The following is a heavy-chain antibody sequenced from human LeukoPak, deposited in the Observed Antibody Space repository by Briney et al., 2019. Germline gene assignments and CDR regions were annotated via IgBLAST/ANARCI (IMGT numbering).Heavy chain of an antibody. V-gene: IGHV4-4*02. Sequence: PSETLSLTCAVSGGSISSSNWWSWVRQPPGKGLEWIGEIYHSGSTNYNPSLKSRVTISVDKSKNQFSLKLTSVTAADTAVYYCARYGGSGTYFFDYWGQGTLVTVSS. D-gene: IGHD3-10*01. J-gene: IGHJ4*02. CDR1: GGSISSSNW. CDR2: IYHSGST. CDR3: ARYGGSGTYFFDY.